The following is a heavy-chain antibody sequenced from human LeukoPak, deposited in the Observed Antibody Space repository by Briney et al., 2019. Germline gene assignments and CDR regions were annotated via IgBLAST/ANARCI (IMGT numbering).Heavy chain of an antibody. CDR1: GYTFTSYD. CDR3: ARGGITIFGVVNYDYYGMDV. J-gene: IGHJ6*02. CDR2: MNPNSGNT. V-gene: IGHV1-8*01. D-gene: IGHD3-3*01. Sequence: ASMKVSCKASGYTFTSYDINWVRQATGQGLEWMGWMNPNSGNTGYAQKFQGRVTMTRNTSISTAYMELSSLRSEDTAVYYCARGGITIFGVVNYDYYGMDVWGQGTTVTVSS.